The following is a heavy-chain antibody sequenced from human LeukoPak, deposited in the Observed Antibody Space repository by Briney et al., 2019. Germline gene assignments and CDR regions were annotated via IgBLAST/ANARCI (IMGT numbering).Heavy chain of an antibody. V-gene: IGHV3-33*01. Sequence: GALRLSWAAAGFTFRNYAMHWVRQAPGKGLEWVAVVWSDGSHQYYAASVKGRFTISRDNSKNTLFLQMNSLSAEDTAVYYCARDSTYYYDSGSSGPHYFAYWGQGTLVTVSS. CDR3: ARDSTYYYDSGSSGPHYFAY. J-gene: IGHJ4*02. CDR1: GFTFRNYA. CDR2: VWSDGSHQ. D-gene: IGHD3-10*01.